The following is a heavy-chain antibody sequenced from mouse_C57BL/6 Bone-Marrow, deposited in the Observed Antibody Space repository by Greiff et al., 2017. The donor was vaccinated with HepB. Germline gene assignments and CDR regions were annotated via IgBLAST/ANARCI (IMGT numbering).Heavy chain of an antibody. Sequence: QVQLQQSGPGLVQPSQSLSITCTVSGFSLTSYGVNWVRQSPGTGLEWLGVIWRGGSTDYNAAFMSRLSITKDNSKSQVFFKMNSLQADDTAIYYCATPPHYYGSSYGYFDVWGTGTTVTVAS. J-gene: IGHJ1*03. V-gene: IGHV2-5*01. CDR3: ATPPHYYGSSYGYFDV. D-gene: IGHD1-1*01. CDR2: IWRGGST. CDR1: GFSLTSYG.